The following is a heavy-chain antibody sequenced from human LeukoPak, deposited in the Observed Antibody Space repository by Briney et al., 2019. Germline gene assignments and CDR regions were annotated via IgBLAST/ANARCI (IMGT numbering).Heavy chain of an antibody. D-gene: IGHD5-18*01. CDR1: GYSFTSYW. Sequence: GESLKISCKASGYSFTSYWIGWVRQMPGKGLEWMGIIDPSDSDTRYTPSFQGQVTISADKSLTTAYLQWNSLKASDTAMYYCARQTAMGRSGDYWGQGNLVIVCS. V-gene: IGHV5-51*01. J-gene: IGHJ4*02. CDR2: IDPSDSDT. CDR3: ARQTAMGRSGDY.